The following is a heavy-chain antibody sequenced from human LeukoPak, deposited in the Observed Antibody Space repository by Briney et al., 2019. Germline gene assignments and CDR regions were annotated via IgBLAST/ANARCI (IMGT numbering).Heavy chain of an antibody. V-gene: IGHV3-21*01. J-gene: IGHJ4*02. CDR3: ARVLETDCIGGSCYSGLYY. CDR1: GFTFSSYD. D-gene: IGHD2-15*01. Sequence: GGSLRLSCAASGFTFSSYDMKWVRQAPGEGLEWVSSISRTGTNIYYADSVKGRFTVSRDNAQNSLYLQMNSLRVEDTAVYYSARVLETDCIGGSCYSGLYYCGQGTLFTV. CDR2: ISRTGTNI.